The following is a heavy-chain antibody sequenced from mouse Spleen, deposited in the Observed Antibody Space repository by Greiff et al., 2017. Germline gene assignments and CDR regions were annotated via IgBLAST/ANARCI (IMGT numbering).Heavy chain of an antibody. J-gene: IGHJ4*01. CDR2: ISNGGGST. Sequence: DVMLVESGGGLVQPGGSLKLSCAASGFTFSSYTMSWVRQTPEKRLEWVAYISNGGGSTYYPDTVKGRFTISRDNAKNTLYLQMSSLKSEDTAMYYCVRHPNYGNMDYWGQGTSVTVSS. V-gene: IGHV5-12-2*01. CDR3: VRHPNYGNMDY. CDR1: GFTFSSYT. D-gene: IGHD1-1*01.